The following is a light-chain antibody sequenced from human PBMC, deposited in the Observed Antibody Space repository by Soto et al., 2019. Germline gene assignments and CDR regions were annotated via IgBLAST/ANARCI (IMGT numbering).Light chain of an antibody. CDR3: QQYNSYWT. Sequence: IQMTQSPSSLSASVGDRVTITCRASERISSWLAWYQQKPGKAPKLLIYDASSLESGVPSRFSGSGSGTEFTLTISSLQPDDFATYYCQQYNSYWTFGQGTKVDI. CDR2: DAS. CDR1: ERISSW. J-gene: IGKJ1*01. V-gene: IGKV1-5*01.